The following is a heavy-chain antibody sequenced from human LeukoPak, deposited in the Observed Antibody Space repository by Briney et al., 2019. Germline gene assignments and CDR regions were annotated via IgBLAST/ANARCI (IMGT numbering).Heavy chain of an antibody. J-gene: IGHJ5*02. Sequence: SQTLSLTCAISGDSVSSNSAAWNWIRQSPSRGLEWLGRTYYRSKWYNDYAVSVKSRITINPDTSKSQFSLQLNSVTPEDTAVYYCAREEGYSSSWYFTNWFDPWGQGTLVTVSS. CDR2: TYYRSKWYN. CDR3: AREEGYSSSWYFTNWFDP. CDR1: GDSVSSNSAA. D-gene: IGHD6-13*01. V-gene: IGHV6-1*01.